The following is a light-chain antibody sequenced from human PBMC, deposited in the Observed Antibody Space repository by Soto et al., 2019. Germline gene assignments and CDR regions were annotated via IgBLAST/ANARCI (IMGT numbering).Light chain of an antibody. CDR2: GVS. J-gene: IGLJ2*01. CDR1: RSDVGGYNF. CDR3: CSYAGSYTVV. Sequence: QSALTQPRSVSGSPGQSVTISCTGPRSDVGGYNFVSWYQQHPGKAPKLMIYGVSKRPSGVPDRFSGSKSGNTASLTISGLQAEDEADYYCCSYAGSYTVVFGGGTKLTVL. V-gene: IGLV2-11*01.